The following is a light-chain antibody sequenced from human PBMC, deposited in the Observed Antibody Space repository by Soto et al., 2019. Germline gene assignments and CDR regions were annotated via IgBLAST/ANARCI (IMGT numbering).Light chain of an antibody. CDR3: QVWDGNSDHYV. CDR1: NIGSKS. J-gene: IGLJ1*01. V-gene: IGLV3-21*02. Sequence: SYELTQPPSVSVAPGQTAKITCGENNIGSKSVHWYQQKPGQAPVLVVYDDRDRPSGIPERFSGSNSGNTATLTISRVEAGGEADYYCQVWDGNSDHYVFGTGTKVTV. CDR2: DDR.